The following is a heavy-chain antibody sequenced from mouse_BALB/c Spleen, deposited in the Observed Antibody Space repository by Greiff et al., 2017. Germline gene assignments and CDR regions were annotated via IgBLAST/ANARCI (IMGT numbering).Heavy chain of an antibody. Sequence: VQLQQSGAELARPGASVKMSCKASGYTFTSYTMHWVKQRPGQGLEWIGYINPSSGYTNYNQKFKDKATLTADKSSSTAYMQLSSLTSEDSAVYYCARSDTDPFYAMDYWGQGTSVTVSS. CDR1: GYTFTSYT. CDR2: INPSSGYT. V-gene: IGHV1-4*01. J-gene: IGHJ4*01. CDR3: ARSDTDPFYAMDY.